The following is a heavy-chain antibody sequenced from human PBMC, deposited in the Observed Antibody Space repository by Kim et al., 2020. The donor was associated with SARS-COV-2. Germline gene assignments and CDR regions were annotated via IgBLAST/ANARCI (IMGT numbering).Heavy chain of an antibody. Sequence: SETLSLTCTVSGGSISSYYWNWIRQPPGKGLEWIGYIYYSVSTNYNPSLKSRVTISLDTSKNQFSLKLSSVTAADTAVYYCARGPPGRGSELWGRGTLVT. V-gene: IGHV4-59*13. CDR2: IYYSVST. D-gene: IGHD3-10*01. CDR1: GGSISSYY. J-gene: IGHJ2*01. CDR3: ARGPPGRGSEL.